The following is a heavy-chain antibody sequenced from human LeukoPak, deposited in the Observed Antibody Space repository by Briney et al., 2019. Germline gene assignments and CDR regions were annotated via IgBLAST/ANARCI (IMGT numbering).Heavy chain of an antibody. CDR2: XXXDXNNX. CDR3: ARXYCTNGVCPSLDY. CDR1: GFTFSXPA. D-gene: IGHD2-8*01. V-gene: IGHV3-30-3*01. Sequence: GGSLRLSCAASGFTFSXPAMHWVRQAPGKXXXXXXXXXXDXNNXXXXXXXXXXXTISRDNSKNTLYLQMNSLRAEDTAVYYCARXYCTNGVCPSLDYWGQGTLVTVSS. J-gene: IGHJ4*02.